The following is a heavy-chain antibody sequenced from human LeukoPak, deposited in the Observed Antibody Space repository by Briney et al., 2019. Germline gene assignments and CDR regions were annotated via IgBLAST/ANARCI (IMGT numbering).Heavy chain of an antibody. Sequence: SETLSLTCAVYGGSFSGYYWSWIRQPPGKGLGWIGEINHSGSTNYNPSLKSRVTISVDTSKNQFSLKLSSVTAADTAVYYCARGHPTFSEYYDFWSGYFYWGQGTLVTVSS. V-gene: IGHV4-34*01. CDR2: INHSGST. CDR3: ARGHPTFSEYYDFWSGYFY. J-gene: IGHJ4*02. D-gene: IGHD3-3*01. CDR1: GGSFSGYY.